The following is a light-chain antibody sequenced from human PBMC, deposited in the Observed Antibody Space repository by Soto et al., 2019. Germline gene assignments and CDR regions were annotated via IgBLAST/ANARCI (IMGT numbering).Light chain of an antibody. CDR2: DAS. CDR3: QQCNTWPPALT. J-gene: IGKJ4*01. V-gene: IGKV3-15*01. Sequence: EIVMTQSPATLSVSPGETATLSCRASQSVRRNLAWYQQKPGQPPRLLIYDASTRATGIPARFSGSGSGADFTLTISSLQSEDFAVYYCQQCNTWPPALTFGGGTKVDIK. CDR1: QSVRRN.